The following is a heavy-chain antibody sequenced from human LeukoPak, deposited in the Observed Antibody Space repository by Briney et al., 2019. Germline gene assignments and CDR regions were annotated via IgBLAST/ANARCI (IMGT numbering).Heavy chain of an antibody. J-gene: IGHJ4*02. D-gene: IGHD6-19*01. CDR1: GFTFSGSS. CDR2: IRSKAHSYAT. CDR3: TSRGWP. Sequence: PGGSLRVSCAASGFTFSGSSMQWVRQAPGEGLEWVGRIRSKAHSYATAYAASVKGRFTISRDDSKNTAYLQMNSLKTEDTAVYYCTSRGWPWGQGTLVTVSS. V-gene: IGHV3-73*01.